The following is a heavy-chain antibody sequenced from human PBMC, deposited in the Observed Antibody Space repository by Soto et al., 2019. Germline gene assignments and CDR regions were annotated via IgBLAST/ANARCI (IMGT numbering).Heavy chain of an antibody. Sequence: TSETLSLTCAVYGGSFSGYYWSWIRQPPGKGLEWIGEINHSGSTNYNPSLKSRVTISVDTSKNQFSLKLSSVTAADTAVYYCARGRGRGIAVARGWGQGTLVTVSS. V-gene: IGHV4-34*01. CDR3: ARGRGRGIAVARG. D-gene: IGHD6-19*01. CDR2: INHSGST. CDR1: GGSFSGYY. J-gene: IGHJ4*02.